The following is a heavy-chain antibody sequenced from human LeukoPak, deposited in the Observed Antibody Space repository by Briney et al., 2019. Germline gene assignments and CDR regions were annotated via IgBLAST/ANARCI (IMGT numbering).Heavy chain of an antibody. D-gene: IGHD3-10*01. CDR1: GGSISSSSYY. Sequence: SETLSLTCTVSGGSISSSSYYWGWIRQPPGKGLEWIGSIYYSGSTYYNPSLKSRVTISVDTSKNQFSLKLSSVTAADTAVYYCARVAGTSGGWVIDYWGQGTLVTVSS. CDR2: IYYSGST. V-gene: IGHV4-39*07. J-gene: IGHJ4*02. CDR3: ARVAGTSGGWVIDY.